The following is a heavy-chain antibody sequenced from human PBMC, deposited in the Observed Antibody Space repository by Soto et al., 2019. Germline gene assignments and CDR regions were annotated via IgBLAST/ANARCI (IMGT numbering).Heavy chain of an antibody. CDR1: GFTFSNYG. V-gene: IGHV3-33*01. CDR3: ARTPKSSPYYFDY. CDR2: IWYDGSNK. Sequence: QVQLVESGGGVVQPGRSLRLSCAASGFTFSNYGMHWVRQAPGKGLEWVAVIWYDGSNKYYADSVKGRLTISRDSSKNTLYLQMNSLRAEDTAVYYCARTPKSSPYYFDYWGQGTLVTVSS. J-gene: IGHJ4*02.